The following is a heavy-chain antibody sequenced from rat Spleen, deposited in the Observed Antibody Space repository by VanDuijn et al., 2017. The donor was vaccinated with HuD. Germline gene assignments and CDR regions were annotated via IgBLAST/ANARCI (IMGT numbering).Heavy chain of an antibody. V-gene: IGHV5-29*01. Sequence: EVKLVESGGGLVLPGRSLKLSCAASGLSFSGYGMAWVRQAPTKGLEWVATISHDGSNTYYRDSVKGRFTLSRDNAKSILYLQMDSLRSEDTASYFCAGQYYGYTDWGQGTLVTVSS. J-gene: IGHJ3*01. CDR1: GLSFSGYG. CDR3: AGQYYGYTD. D-gene: IGHD1-6*01. CDR2: ISHDGSNT.